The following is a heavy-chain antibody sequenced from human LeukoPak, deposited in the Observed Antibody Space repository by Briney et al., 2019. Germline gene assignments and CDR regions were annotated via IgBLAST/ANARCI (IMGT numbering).Heavy chain of an antibody. Sequence: GGSLRLSCAASGFTFSNVWMSWVRQAPGEGLEWVGRIKSKTDGGTTDYAAPVKGRFTISRDDSKSTLFLQMNGLKIEDTAVYYCTTVSREDSSSDYWGQGTLVTVSS. CDR2: IKSKTDGGTT. CDR3: TTVSREDSSSDY. J-gene: IGHJ4*02. V-gene: IGHV3-15*01. CDR1: GFTFSNVW. D-gene: IGHD6-13*01.